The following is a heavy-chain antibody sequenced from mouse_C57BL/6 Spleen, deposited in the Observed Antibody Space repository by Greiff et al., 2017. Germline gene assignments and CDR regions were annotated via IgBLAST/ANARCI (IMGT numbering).Heavy chain of an antibody. D-gene: IGHD2-5*01. J-gene: IGHJ4*01. V-gene: IGHV5-9-1*02. CDR3: TRGDYSNYYAMDY. Sequence: EVKLQESGEGLVKPGGSLKLSCAASGFTFSSYAMSWVRQTPEKRLEWVAYISSGGDYIYYADTVKGRFTISRDNARNTLYLQMSSLKSEDTAMYYCTRGDYSNYYAMDYWGQGTSVTVSS. CDR2: ISSGGDYI. CDR1: GFTFSSYA.